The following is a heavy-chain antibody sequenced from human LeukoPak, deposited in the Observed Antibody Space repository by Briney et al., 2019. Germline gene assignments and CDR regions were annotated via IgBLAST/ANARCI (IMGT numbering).Heavy chain of an antibody. D-gene: IGHD3-10*01. V-gene: IGHV1-18*01. CDR2: ISAYNGNT. Sequence: ASVKVSCKASGYTFTSYGISWVGQAPGQGLEWMGWISAYNGNTNYAQKLQGRVTMTADTSTSTAYMELRSLRSDDTAVYYCARRGVTDMVRGVIMVLDCWGQGTLVTVSS. CDR3: ARRGVTDMVRGVIMVLDC. CDR1: GYTFTSYG. J-gene: IGHJ4*02.